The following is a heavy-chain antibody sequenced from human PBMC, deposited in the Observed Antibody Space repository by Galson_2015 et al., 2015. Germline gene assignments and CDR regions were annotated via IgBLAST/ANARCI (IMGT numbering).Heavy chain of an antibody. J-gene: IGHJ3*02. CDR1: GFTFSSYA. V-gene: IGHV3-23*01. CDR2: ISGSGGST. CDR3: AKSPTGDDAFDI. Sequence: SLRLSCAASGFTFSSYAMSWVRQAPGKGLEWVSAISGSGGSTYYADSVKGRFTISRDNSKNTLYLQMYSLRAEDTAVYYCAKSPTGDDAFDIWGQGTMVTVSS. D-gene: IGHD7-27*01.